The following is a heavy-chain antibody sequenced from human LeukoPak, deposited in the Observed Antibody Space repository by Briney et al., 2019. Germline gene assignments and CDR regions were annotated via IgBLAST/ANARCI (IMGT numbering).Heavy chain of an antibody. D-gene: IGHD5-12*01. V-gene: IGHV4-4*02. CDR3: WHSGYESGLDY. J-gene: IGHJ4*02. Sequence: SETLSLTCGVSGVSITSGNWWSWVRQPPGKGLEWIGEIYHSGSINYNPSLKSRVTISVDKSKNQFSLKLNSVTAADTAVYYCWHSGYESGLDYWGQGTLVPVSS. CDR1: GVSITSGNW. CDR2: IYHSGSI.